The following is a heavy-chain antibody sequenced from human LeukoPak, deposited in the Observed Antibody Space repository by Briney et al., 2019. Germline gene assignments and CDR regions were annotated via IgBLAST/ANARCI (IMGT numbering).Heavy chain of an antibody. V-gene: IGHV3-15*01. CDR3: TTDRGYFDY. CDR2: SKTDGGTT. Sequence: SKTDGGTTDYAAPVKGRFTISRDDSKNTLYLQMNSLKTEDTAVYYCTTDRGYFDYWGQGTLVTVSP. J-gene: IGHJ4*02.